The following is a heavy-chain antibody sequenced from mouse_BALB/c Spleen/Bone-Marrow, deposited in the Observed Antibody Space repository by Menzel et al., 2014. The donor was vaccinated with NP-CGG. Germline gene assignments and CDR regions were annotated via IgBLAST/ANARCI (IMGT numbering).Heavy chain of an antibody. D-gene: IGHD1-1*01. V-gene: IGHV5-6-3*01. CDR2: INSNGGST. CDR3: ARDYYGSSDY. Sequence: EVHLVESGGGLVQPGGSLKLSCAASGFTFSSYGMSWVRQTPDKRLELVATINSNGGSTYYPDSEKGRFTISRDNAKNTLYLQMSSLKSEDTAMYYCARDYYGSSDYWGQGTTLTVSS. J-gene: IGHJ2*01. CDR1: GFTFSSYG.